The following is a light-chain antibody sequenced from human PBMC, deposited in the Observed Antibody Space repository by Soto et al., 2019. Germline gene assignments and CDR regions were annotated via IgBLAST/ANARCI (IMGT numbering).Light chain of an antibody. CDR2: AAS. CDR1: QGISSY. Sequence: SRMSHSLSAFCASTQGKVTISPRARQGISSYLAWYQQIPGKAPKLLIYAASTLQSGVPSRFSGSGSGTDFTLTISCLQSEDFAVYYCQQYNNWPFTFGQGTRLEIK. V-gene: IGKV1-8*01. J-gene: IGKJ5*01. CDR3: QQYNNWPFT.